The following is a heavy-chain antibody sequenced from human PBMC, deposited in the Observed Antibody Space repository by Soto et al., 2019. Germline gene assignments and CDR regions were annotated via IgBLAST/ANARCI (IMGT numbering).Heavy chain of an antibody. Sequence: QVQLQESGPGLVKPSETLSLTCTVSGGSIRGYYWSWIRQPPGKGLEWIACINNRGSTNYNPSLKSRVTISVDSSKNQFSLNLRSVTAADTAVYYCAKGGSSWYVSWGQGTLVTVSS. V-gene: IGHV4-59*01. CDR1: GGSIRGYY. J-gene: IGHJ4*02. CDR3: AKGGSSWYVS. CDR2: INNRGST. D-gene: IGHD6-13*01.